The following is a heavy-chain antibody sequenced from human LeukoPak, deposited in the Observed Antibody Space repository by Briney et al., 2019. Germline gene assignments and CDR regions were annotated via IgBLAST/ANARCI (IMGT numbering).Heavy chain of an antibody. CDR3: ARDRGYSVDY. D-gene: IGHD6-13*01. J-gene: IGHJ4*02. CDR2: IKSDGTST. CDR1: GFTFSSYW. V-gene: IGHV3-74*01. Sequence: GESLRLSCAASGFTFSSYWMHWVRQVPGKGLVWVAYIKSDGTSTNYAASMKGRFTISRDNAKNTLYLQMDSLRAEDTAVYYCARDRGYSVDYWGQGTLVTVSS.